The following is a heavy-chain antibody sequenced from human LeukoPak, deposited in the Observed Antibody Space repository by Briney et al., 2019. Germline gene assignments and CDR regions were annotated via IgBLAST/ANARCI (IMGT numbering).Heavy chain of an antibody. Sequence: GGSLRLSCAASGFTFSSYEMNWVRQAPGKGLEWVSYISSSGSTIYYADSVKGRFTISRDNAKNSLYLQMNSLRAEDTAVYYCARGHSSGWYYFDYWGQGTLVTVSS. J-gene: IGHJ4*02. CDR3: ARGHSSGWYYFDY. CDR2: ISSSGSTI. D-gene: IGHD6-19*01. V-gene: IGHV3-48*03. CDR1: GFTFSSYE.